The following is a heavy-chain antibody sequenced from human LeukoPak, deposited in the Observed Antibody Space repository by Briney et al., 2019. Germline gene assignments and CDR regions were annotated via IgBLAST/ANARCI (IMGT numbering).Heavy chain of an antibody. Sequence: SVKVTCKASGGTFSSYAISWVRQAPGQGLEWVGRIIPILGIANYAQKFQGRVTITADKSTSTAYMELSSLRSEDTAVYYCARVLTTVTPYAFDIWGQGTMVTVSS. D-gene: IGHD4-17*01. J-gene: IGHJ3*02. CDR3: ARVLTTVTPYAFDI. CDR1: GGTFSSYA. CDR2: IIPILGIA. V-gene: IGHV1-69*04.